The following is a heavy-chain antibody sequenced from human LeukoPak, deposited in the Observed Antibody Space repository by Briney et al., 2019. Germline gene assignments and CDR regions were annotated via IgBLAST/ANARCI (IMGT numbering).Heavy chain of an antibody. CDR1: GYTFTGYY. CDR2: INPNSGGT. Sequence: ASVKVSCKASGYTFTGYYMHWVRQAPGQGLEWMGWINPNSGGTNHAQKFQGRVTMTRDTSISTAYMELSRPRSDDTAVYYCARDRPLDADDYYGFYYFDYWGQGTLVTVSS. V-gene: IGHV1-2*02. CDR3: ARDRPLDADDYYGFYYFDY. J-gene: IGHJ4*02. D-gene: IGHD3-10*01.